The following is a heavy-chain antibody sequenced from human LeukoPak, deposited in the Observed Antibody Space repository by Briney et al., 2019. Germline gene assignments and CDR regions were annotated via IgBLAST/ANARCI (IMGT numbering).Heavy chain of an antibody. V-gene: IGHV3-15*01. CDR2: IKSKTDGGTT. CDR3: ITNNGHWFDP. Sequence: GRSLRLSCAASGFTFSNAWMSWVRQAPGKGLEWVGRIKSKTDGGTTDYAAPVKGRFTISRDDSKNTMYLQMNSLKTEDTAVYYCITNNGHWFDPWGQGTLVTVSS. CDR1: GFTFSNAW. D-gene: IGHD1-14*01. J-gene: IGHJ5*02.